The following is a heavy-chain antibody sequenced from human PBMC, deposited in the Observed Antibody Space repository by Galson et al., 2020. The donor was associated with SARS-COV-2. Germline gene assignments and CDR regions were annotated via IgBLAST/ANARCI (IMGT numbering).Heavy chain of an antibody. D-gene: IGHD3-22*01. V-gene: IGHV3-30*18. CDR1: GFTFSSYG. Sequence: QAGGSLRLSCAASGFTFSSYGMHWVRQAPGKGLEWVAVISYDGSNKYYADSVKGRFTISRDNSKNTLYLQMNSLRAEDTAVYYCAKVVSWYYSLNWQGEIDYWGQGTLVTVSS. CDR2: ISYDGSNK. CDR3: AKVVSWYYSLNWQGEIDY. J-gene: IGHJ4*02.